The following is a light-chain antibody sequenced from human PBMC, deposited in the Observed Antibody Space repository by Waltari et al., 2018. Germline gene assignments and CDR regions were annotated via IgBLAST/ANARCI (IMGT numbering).Light chain of an antibody. J-gene: IGLJ3*02. CDR1: ASNIGGNL. CDR2: RSD. CDR3: ASWDDSLNGHWV. Sequence: QSVLTQPPSASGTPGQRVTISCSGSASNIGGNLVNWYQQLPGKAPKLLIHRSDQRPSGVPDRFSASKTGTSASLAISGLQSEDEADYCCASWDDSLNGHWVFGGGTKVTVL. V-gene: IGLV1-44*01.